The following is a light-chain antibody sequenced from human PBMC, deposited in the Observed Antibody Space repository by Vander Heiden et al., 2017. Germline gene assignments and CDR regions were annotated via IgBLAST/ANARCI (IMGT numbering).Light chain of an antibody. Sequence: QSALTQPASVSGSPGQSITISCSGASSGGGGYNYVSWYQQHPGKAPKLMIYEVSSRPSGVSNRFSGSKSGNTASLTISGLQAEDEADYHCSSYTSTSALYVFGTGTKVTVL. J-gene: IGLJ1*01. CDR2: EVS. V-gene: IGLV2-14*01. CDR3: SSYTSTSALYV. CDR1: SSGGGGYNY.